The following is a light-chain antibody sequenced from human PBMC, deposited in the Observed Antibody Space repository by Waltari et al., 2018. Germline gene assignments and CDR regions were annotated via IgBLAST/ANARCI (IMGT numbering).Light chain of an antibody. Sequence: QSILTQPTSVSGAPGQRVTIPCTGSSPNIGAGPDCHWYQAFPGTAPNLLIYGNTTRPSGVPDRFSGSKSGSSASLAINGLQAEDEADYYCQSFDSNVRGGVVFGGGTKVTVL. CDR3: QSFDSNVRGGVV. V-gene: IGLV1-40*01. CDR1: SPNIGAGPD. CDR2: GNT. J-gene: IGLJ3*02.